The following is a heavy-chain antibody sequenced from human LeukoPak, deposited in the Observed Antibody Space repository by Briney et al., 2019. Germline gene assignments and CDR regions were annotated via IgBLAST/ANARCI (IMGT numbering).Heavy chain of an antibody. Sequence: SETLSLTCTVSGGSISSGGYYWSWIRQHPGKGLEWIGYIYYSGSTYYNPSLKSRVTISVDTSKNQFSLKLSSVTAADTAVYYCAREEGGRSHDWFDPWGQGTLVTVSS. CDR3: AREEGGRSHDWFDP. CDR1: GGSISSGGYY. V-gene: IGHV4-30-4*08. J-gene: IGHJ5*02. CDR2: IYYSGST. D-gene: IGHD1-1*01.